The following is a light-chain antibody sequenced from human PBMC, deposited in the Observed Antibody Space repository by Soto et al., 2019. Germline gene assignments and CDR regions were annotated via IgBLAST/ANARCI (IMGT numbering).Light chain of an antibody. J-gene: IGLJ1*01. V-gene: IGLV2-14*01. CDR3: SSYTSSSTYV. CDR2: DDS. CDR1: SSDVGAYDY. Sequence: QSVLTQPASVSGSPGQSIAISCTGTSSDVGAYDYVSWYQQHPGKAPKVMIYDDSNRPSGVSNRFSGSKSDNTASLTISGLQAEDEADYYCSSYTSSSTYVFGTGTKLTVL.